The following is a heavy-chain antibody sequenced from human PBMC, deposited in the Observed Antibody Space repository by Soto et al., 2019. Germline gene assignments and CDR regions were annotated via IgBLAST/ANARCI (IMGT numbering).Heavy chain of an antibody. V-gene: IGHV3-49*03. CDR2: IRSKAYGGTT. Sequence: PGGSLRLSCTASGFTFGDYAMSWFRQAPGKGLEWVGFIRSKAYGGTTEYAASVKGRFTISRDDSKSIAYLQMNSLKTEDTAVYYCTRDWGPGDIVAYPDYYGMDVWGQGTTVTVSS. CDR3: TRDWGPGDIVAYPDYYGMDV. D-gene: IGHD5-12*01. CDR1: GFTFGDYA. J-gene: IGHJ6*02.